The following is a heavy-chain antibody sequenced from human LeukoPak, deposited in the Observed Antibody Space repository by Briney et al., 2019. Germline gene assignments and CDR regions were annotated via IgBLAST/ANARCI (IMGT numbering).Heavy chain of an antibody. CDR2: ISDDGVTE. Sequence: GSPRLSRVGSGFALYRYAIRWGSPAPREGLGRVGVISDDGVTEDYVDSVRGRFSISRDSSTNTAFLQMNSLRHEDTAVYFCARDEDYRLLYHPDYWGQGTLVTVSS. CDR1: GFALYRYA. CDR3: ARDEDYRLLYHPDY. D-gene: IGHD2-2*02. V-gene: IGHV3-30-3*01. J-gene: IGHJ4*01.